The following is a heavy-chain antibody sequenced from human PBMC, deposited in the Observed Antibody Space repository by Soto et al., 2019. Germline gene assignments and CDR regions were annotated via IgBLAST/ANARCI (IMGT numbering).Heavy chain of an antibody. D-gene: IGHD3-10*01. CDR3: ARTSGPGNWLDP. J-gene: IGHJ5*02. CDR1: GYTFNHDG. CDR2: ISVYDGNR. Sequence: ASGKVSCKASGYTFNHDGIIWVRQAPGQGLEWMGWISVYDGNRNYAQKLQGRVTMTTDTSTSTAYMELRSLTSDDAAVYYCARTSGPGNWLDPWGQGTLVTVSS. V-gene: IGHV1-18*01.